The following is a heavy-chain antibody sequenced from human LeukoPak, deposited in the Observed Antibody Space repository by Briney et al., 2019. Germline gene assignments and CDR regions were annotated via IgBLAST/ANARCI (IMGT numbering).Heavy chain of an antibody. CDR3: ARDSSPMIVVALGAFDI. Sequence: SETLSLTCTVSGGSISSGDYYWSWIRQPPGKGLEWIGYIYYSGSTYYNPSLKSRVTISVDTSKNQFSLKLSSVTAADTAVYYCARDSSPMIVVALGAFDIWGQGTMVTVSS. CDR1: GGSISSGDYY. D-gene: IGHD3-22*01. V-gene: IGHV4-30-4*01. CDR2: IYYSGST. J-gene: IGHJ3*02.